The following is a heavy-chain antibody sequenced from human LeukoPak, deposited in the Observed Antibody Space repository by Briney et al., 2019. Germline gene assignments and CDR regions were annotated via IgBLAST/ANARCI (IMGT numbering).Heavy chain of an antibody. CDR2: ISTRDNTK. CDR3: ARGARWAYYFDY. Sequence: PGGSLRLSCAASGFTFSDYYMSWIRQVPGKGLEWLSFISTRDNTKQYADSVKGRFTISRDNANNSLFLQMNNLRGEDSAIYYCARGARWAYYFDYWGQGSLVTVSS. V-gene: IGHV3-11*01. CDR1: GFTFSDYY. D-gene: IGHD4-23*01. J-gene: IGHJ4*02.